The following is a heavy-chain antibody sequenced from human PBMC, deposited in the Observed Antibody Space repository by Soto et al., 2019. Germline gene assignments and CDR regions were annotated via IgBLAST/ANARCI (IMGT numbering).Heavy chain of an antibody. CDR2: LIGGHYGT. CDR1: GFTLQNYA. J-gene: IGHJ5*02. CDR3: AKGKSTGDIDWFDP. V-gene: IGHV3-23*01. Sequence: GGSLRLSCTASGFTLQNYAMAWVRQAPGKGLEWVSTLIGGHYGTAYSYSVKGRFTVSRDNSKNCLYLQMNSLGVEDTAMYFCAKGKSTGDIDWFDPWGQGSLVTVSA. D-gene: IGHD3-10*01.